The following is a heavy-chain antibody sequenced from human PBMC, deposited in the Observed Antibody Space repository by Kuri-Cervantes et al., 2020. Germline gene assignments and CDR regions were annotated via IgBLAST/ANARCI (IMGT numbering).Heavy chain of an antibody. Sequence: SQTLSLTCGVCEYYISSAYYWGWIRQPPGKGLEWIANMHYSGSTFYNPSLKSRVAISVDTSKNQFSLKLRSVTAADTAVYYCARRPTGSSADFWGQGTLVTVSS. CDR1: EYYISSAYY. CDR2: MHYSGST. J-gene: IGHJ4*02. D-gene: IGHD6-6*01. CDR3: ARRPTGSSADF. V-gene: IGHV4-38-2*01.